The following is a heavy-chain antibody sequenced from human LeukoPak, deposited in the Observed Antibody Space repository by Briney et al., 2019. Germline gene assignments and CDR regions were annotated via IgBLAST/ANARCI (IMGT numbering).Heavy chain of an antibody. V-gene: IGHV3-21*01. D-gene: IGHD3-22*01. J-gene: IGHJ4*02. Sequence: GRSLRLSCAASGCTFNVYSMNWVRQAPGKGLEWVSSISSNSKYIYYADSMRGRFTVSRDNAKNSLFLQLNSLIAEDTAVYYCARDSSDFDYWGQGTLVTVSS. CDR1: GCTFNVYS. CDR2: ISSNSKYI. CDR3: ARDSSDFDY.